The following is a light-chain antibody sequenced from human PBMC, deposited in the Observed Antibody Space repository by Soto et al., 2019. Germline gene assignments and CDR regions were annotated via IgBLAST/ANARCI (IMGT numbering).Light chain of an antibody. J-gene: IGKJ1*01. Sequence: DIQMTQSPSSLSASVGDRVTITCRASQSISSYLNWYQQKPGKAPKLLIYAASSLQSVVPSRFSASGSGTDFTLTISSLQPEDFATYYCQQSYSTPWTFGQGTKVDI. CDR3: QQSYSTPWT. V-gene: IGKV1-39*01. CDR1: QSISSY. CDR2: AAS.